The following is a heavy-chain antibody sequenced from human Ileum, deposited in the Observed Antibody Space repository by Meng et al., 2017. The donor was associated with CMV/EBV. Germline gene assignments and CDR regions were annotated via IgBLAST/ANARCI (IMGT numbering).Heavy chain of an antibody. CDR1: GASVSTEGHY. J-gene: IGHJ5*02. CDR2: IYTTGST. Sequence: VPLEGPGQGLVKPSEPLSPTCTVSGASVSTEGHYWTWIRQPAGKGLEWIGRIYTTGSTNYNPSLKSRVTISMDTSKNQFSLKLRSVTAADTAVYFCARGEYASSSFWFDPWGQGTLVTVSS. D-gene: IGHD2-8*01. V-gene: IGHV4-61*02. CDR3: ARGEYASSSFWFDP.